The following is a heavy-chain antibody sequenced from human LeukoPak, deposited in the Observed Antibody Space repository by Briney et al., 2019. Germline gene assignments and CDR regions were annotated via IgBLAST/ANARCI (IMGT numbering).Heavy chain of an antibody. CDR3: ARGGVTPKGPYYYYYMDV. Sequence: ASVKVSCKASGYSFTNYGISWVRQAPGQGLEWMGWISAYNGNTSYAQKLQDRVTMTTDTSTSTAYMDLRSLRSDDTAVYYCARGGVTPKGPYYYYYMDVWGKGTTVTVSS. D-gene: IGHD2-21*02. V-gene: IGHV1-18*01. CDR2: ISAYNGNT. J-gene: IGHJ6*03. CDR1: GYSFTNYG.